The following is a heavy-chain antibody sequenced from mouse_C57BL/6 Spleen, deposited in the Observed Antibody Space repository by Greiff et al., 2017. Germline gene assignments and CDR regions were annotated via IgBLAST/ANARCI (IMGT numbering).Heavy chain of an antibody. CDR1: GYTFTTYP. J-gene: IGHJ4*01. Sequence: VQVVESGAELVKPGASVKMSCKASGYTFTTYPIEWMKQNHGKSLEWIGNFHPYNDDTKYNEKFKGKATLTVEKSSSTVYLELSRLTSDDSAVYYCARSGYYDYAMDYWGQGTSVTVSS. CDR2: FHPYNDDT. V-gene: IGHV1-47*01. CDR3: ARSGYYDYAMDY. D-gene: IGHD2-3*01.